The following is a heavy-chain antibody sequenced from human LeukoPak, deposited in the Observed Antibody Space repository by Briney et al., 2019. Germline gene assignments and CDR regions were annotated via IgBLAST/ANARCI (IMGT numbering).Heavy chain of an antibody. CDR1: GDSIRSYY. J-gene: IGHJ6*03. CDR3: AAGASNWNPKRNYYMDV. D-gene: IGHD1-20*01. Sequence: SETLSLTCTVSGDSIRSYYWNWIRQSPGKGLEWIGYIFYSGSTNYKPSLKSRVTLSVDTSKNQFSLRLSSVTAADTAVYYCAAGASNWNPKRNYYMDVWGKGTTVTVSS. V-gene: IGHV4-59*01. CDR2: IFYSGST.